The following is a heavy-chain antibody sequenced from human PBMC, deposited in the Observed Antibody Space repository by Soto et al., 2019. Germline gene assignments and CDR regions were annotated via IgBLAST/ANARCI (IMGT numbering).Heavy chain of an antibody. CDR1: GYTFTSYG. V-gene: IGHV1-18*01. J-gene: IGHJ6*02. CDR2: ISAYNGNT. CDR3: ARGKGMVCSSTSCYPYYYYGMDV. D-gene: IGHD2-2*01. Sequence: QVQLVQSGAEVKKPGASVKVSCKASGYTFTSYGISWVRQAPGQGLEWMGWISAYNGNTNYAQKLQGRVTMTTDTSTSTAYMELRSLRYDDTAVYYCARGKGMVCSSTSCYPYYYYGMDVWGQGTTVTVSS.